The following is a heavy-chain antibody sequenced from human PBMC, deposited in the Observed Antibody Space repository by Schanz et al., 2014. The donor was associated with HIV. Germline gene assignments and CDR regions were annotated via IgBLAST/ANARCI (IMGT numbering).Heavy chain of an antibody. Sequence: QVKLHQWGAGLLKPSETLSLTCAVYGGSFSAYYWSWIRQPPGKGLEWIGEINHRGITNYNPSLESRVTISMDTSKNQFSLKLNSATAADTATYYCARGPWAGSGSYPLDYWGQGTLVTVSS. J-gene: IGHJ4*02. CDR2: INHRGIT. CDR1: GGSFSAYY. V-gene: IGHV4-34*01. CDR3: ARGPWAGSGSYPLDY. D-gene: IGHD3-10*01.